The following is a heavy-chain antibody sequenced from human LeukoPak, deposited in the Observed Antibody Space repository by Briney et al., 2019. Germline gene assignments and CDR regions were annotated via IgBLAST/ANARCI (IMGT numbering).Heavy chain of an antibody. CDR2: ISGNGGST. V-gene: IGHV3-23*01. CDR1: GFTFSNYA. D-gene: IGHD3-16*01. Sequence: GGSLRLSCAVSGFTFSNYAMNWVRQAPGKGLEWVSVISGNGGSTSYADSVRGRFTISRDNSKNTLYLQMNSLRAEDTAVYYCAKEPMITRTFDYWGQGTLVTVSS. CDR3: AKEPMITRTFDY. J-gene: IGHJ4*02.